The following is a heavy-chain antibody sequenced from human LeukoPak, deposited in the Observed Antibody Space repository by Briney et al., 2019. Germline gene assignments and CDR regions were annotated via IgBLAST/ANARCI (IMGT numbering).Heavy chain of an antibody. Sequence: ASVNVSCKASAYTFTPYYMHWVRQAPGQGLEGMGWINPNSGGTNYAQKFQGRVTMTRDTSTSTVYMELSSLRSEDTAVYYCARAISGYDYGYWGQGTLVTVSS. CDR1: AYTFTPYY. CDR2: INPNSGGT. D-gene: IGHD5-12*01. CDR3: ARAISGYDYGY. V-gene: IGHV1-2*02. J-gene: IGHJ4*02.